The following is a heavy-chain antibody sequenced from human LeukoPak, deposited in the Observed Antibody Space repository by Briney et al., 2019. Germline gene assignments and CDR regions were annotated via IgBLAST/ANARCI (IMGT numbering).Heavy chain of an antibody. Sequence: GGSLRLSCAASGFTFSSYSMNWVRQAPGKGLEWVSSISSSGSYIYYADSVMGGFTISRDKDKNSLYLQMNSLRDEDTAVDYCARAVGYKGFVDYWGQGTLVTVSS. CDR3: ARAVGYKGFVDY. J-gene: IGHJ4*02. V-gene: IGHV3-21*01. CDR2: ISSSGSYI. CDR1: GFTFSSYS. D-gene: IGHD5-24*01.